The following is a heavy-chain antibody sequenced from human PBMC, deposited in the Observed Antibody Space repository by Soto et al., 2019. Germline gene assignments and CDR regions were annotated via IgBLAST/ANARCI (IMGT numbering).Heavy chain of an antibody. Sequence: QVQLVESGGGVVQPGRSLRLSCAASGFTFSSYAMHWVRQAPGKGLEWVAVISYDGSNKYYADSVKGRFTISRDNSKNTLYLQMNSLRAEDTDVYYCAREDYYGSYYYYYYGMDVWGQGTTVTVSS. V-gene: IGHV3-30-3*01. D-gene: IGHD3-10*01. CDR1: GFTFSSYA. CDR2: ISYDGSNK. CDR3: AREDYYGSYYYYYYGMDV. J-gene: IGHJ6*02.